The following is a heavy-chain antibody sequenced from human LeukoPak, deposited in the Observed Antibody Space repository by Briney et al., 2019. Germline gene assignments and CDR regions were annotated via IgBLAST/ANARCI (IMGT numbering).Heavy chain of an antibody. V-gene: IGHV3-23*01. CDR2: ISGSGGST. J-gene: IGHJ4*02. CDR3: ASSRYSYGSAYDY. D-gene: IGHD5-18*01. Sequence: GGSLRLSCAASGFYFANYAMSWVRQAPGKGLEWVSAISGSGGSTYYADSVKGRFTISRDNSKNTLYLQMNSLRAEDTAVYYCASSRYSYGSAYDYWGQGTLVTVSS. CDR1: GFYFANYA.